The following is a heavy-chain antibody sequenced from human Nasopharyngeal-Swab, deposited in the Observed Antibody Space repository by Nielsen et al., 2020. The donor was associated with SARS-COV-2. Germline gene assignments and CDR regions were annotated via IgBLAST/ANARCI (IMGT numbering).Heavy chain of an antibody. CDR3: ARAGVATSYYYYYGMDV. CDR1: GFTFSSYD. J-gene: IGHJ6*02. Sequence: GESLKISCAASGFTFSSYDMHWVRQATGKGLEWVSAIGTAGDTYYPGSVKGRSTISRENAKNSLYLQMNSLRAGDTAVYYCARAGVATSYYYYYGMDVWGQGTTVTVSS. V-gene: IGHV3-13*01. D-gene: IGHD5-12*01. CDR2: IGTAGDT.